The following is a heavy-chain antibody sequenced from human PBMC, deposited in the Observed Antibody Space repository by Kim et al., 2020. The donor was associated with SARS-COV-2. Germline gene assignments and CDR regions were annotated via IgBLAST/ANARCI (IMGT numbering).Heavy chain of an antibody. CDR3: GKETDPGGLGH. CDR1: GFSAGDYA. D-gene: IGHD2-8*02. V-gene: IGHV3-9*02. CDR2: IYWDSSRV. Sequence: GGSLRLSCKASGFSAGDYAMHWVRQPPGKGLEWVSGIYWDSSRVDYADSVKGRFTTSRDNAKDSLYLEMNSVRPEDTALYYCGKETDPGGLGHWGRGTLVIVSS. J-gene: IGHJ4*02.